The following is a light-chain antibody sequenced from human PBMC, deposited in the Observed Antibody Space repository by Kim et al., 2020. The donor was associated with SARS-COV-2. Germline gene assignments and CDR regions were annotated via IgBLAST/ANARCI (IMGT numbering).Light chain of an antibody. Sequence: PGQRVTISCTGSRSTSGAGYDVHWYQQLPGTAPKLLIYGNDNRPAGVPERFSGSKSGASASLAISGLQAEDEAVYYCQSYDSSLTLFGGGTQLTVL. V-gene: IGLV1-40*03. J-gene: IGLJ2*01. CDR2: GND. CDR1: RSTSGAGYD. CDR3: QSYDSSLTL.